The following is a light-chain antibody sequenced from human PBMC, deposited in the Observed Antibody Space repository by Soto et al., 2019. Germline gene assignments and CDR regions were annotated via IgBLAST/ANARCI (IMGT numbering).Light chain of an antibody. Sequence: DIQMTQSPASLAASLGDRVTITCRASQSISSNLNWYQQKPGKAPKLLIYAASTLQSGVPSRFSGSKSGTDFTLTISSLQPEDFETYYCQQSYSYPITFGQGTRLEIK. CDR1: QSISSN. V-gene: IGKV1-39*01. J-gene: IGKJ5*01. CDR2: AAS. CDR3: QQSYSYPIT.